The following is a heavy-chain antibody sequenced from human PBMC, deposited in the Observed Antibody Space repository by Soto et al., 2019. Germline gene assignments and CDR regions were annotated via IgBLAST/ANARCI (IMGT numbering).Heavy chain of an antibody. D-gene: IGHD3-16*01. J-gene: IGHJ6*03. V-gene: IGHV3-48*01. Sequence: EVQLVESGGGLVQPGGSLRLSCAASGFTFSSYSMNWVRQAPGKGLEWVSYISSSSSTIYYADSVKGRFTISRDNAKNSLYLQMNSLRAEDTAVYYCARDPGLPPAGYMDVWGKGTTVTVSS. CDR3: ARDPGLPPAGYMDV. CDR2: ISSSSSTI. CDR1: GFTFSSYS.